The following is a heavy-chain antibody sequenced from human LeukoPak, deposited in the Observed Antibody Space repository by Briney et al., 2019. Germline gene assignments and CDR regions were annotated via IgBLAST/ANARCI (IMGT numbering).Heavy chain of an antibody. CDR3: ARHGDSSGYPFDY. D-gene: IGHD3-22*01. CDR2: IYPGDSDT. J-gene: IGHJ4*02. Sequence: GESLKISCKGSGYSFTGYWIGWVRQMPGKGLEWMGIIYPGDSDTRYSPSFQGQVTISADKSISTAYLQWSSLKASDTAMYYCARHGDSSGYPFDYWGQGTLVTVSS. V-gene: IGHV5-51*01. CDR1: GYSFTGYW.